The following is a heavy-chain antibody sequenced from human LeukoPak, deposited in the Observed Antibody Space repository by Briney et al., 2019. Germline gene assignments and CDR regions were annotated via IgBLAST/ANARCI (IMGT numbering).Heavy chain of an antibody. CDR1: GGSISSYY. Sequence: SETLSLTCTVSGGSISSYYWSWIRQPPGKGLEWIGYIYYSGSTNYNPSLKSRVTISVDTSKNQSSLKLSSVTAADTAVYYCAGKDYGGTFDYWGQGTLVTVSS. D-gene: IGHD4-23*01. CDR3: AGKDYGGTFDY. V-gene: IGHV4-59*01. J-gene: IGHJ4*02. CDR2: IYYSGST.